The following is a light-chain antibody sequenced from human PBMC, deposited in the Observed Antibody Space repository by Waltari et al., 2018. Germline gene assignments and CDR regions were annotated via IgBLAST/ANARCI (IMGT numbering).Light chain of an antibody. J-gene: IGKJ3*01. V-gene: IGKV3-20*01. Sequence: IVLTQSPGTLSLSPGERATLPCRASQTIPTNHLAWYQQKPGQAPRLLIYGAFSRAAGIPDRFRGSGSGTDFTLTISRLEPEDFAVYYCQQYDSSPLFTFGPGTKVDI. CDR2: GAF. CDR3: QQYDSSPLFT. CDR1: QTIPTNH.